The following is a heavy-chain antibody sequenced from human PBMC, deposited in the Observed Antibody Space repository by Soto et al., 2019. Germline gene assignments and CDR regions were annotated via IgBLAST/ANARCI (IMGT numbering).Heavy chain of an antibody. CDR3: ARGRDYGMDV. V-gene: IGHV4-31*03. CDR1: GGSISSGGYY. Sequence: LSLTCTLSGGSISSGGYYWSSIRQHPGKGLEWIGYIYYSGSTYYNPSLKSRVTISVDTSKNQFSLKLSSVTAADTAVYYCARGRDYGMDVWGQGTTVTVSS. CDR2: IYYSGST. J-gene: IGHJ6*02.